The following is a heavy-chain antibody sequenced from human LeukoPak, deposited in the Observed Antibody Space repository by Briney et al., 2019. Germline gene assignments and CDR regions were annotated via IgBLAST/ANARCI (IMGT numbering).Heavy chain of an antibody. CDR2: INPSGGST. D-gene: IGHD7-27*01. Sequence: ASVKVSCKASGYTFTSYYMHWVRQAPGQGLEWMGIINPSGGSTSYAQKFQGRVTMTRDTSTGTVYMELSSLRSEDTAVYYCAREGWGPLYYYYGMDVWGQGTTVTVSS. J-gene: IGHJ6*02. V-gene: IGHV1-46*01. CDR3: AREGWGPLYYYYGMDV. CDR1: GYTFTSYY.